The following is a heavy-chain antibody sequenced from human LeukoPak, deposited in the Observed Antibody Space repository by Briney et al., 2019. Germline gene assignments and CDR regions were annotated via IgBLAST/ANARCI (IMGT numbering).Heavy chain of an antibody. J-gene: IGHJ4*02. CDR2: IYHSGST. Sequence: SETLSLTCAVSGGSISSGNWWSWVRQPPGKGLEWIGEIYHSGSTNYNPSLKSRVTISADKNQFSLKLSSVTAADTAVYYCARYRGANGYYFDYWGQGTLVTVSS. CDR1: GGSISSGNW. CDR3: ARYRGANGYYFDY. V-gene: IGHV4-4*02. D-gene: IGHD3-10*01.